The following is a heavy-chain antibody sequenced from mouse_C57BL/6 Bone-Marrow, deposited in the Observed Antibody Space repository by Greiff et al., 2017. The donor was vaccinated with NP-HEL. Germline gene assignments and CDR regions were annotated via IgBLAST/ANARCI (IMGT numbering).Heavy chain of an antibody. CDR3: ARLYYDYGGYAMDY. D-gene: IGHD2-4*01. J-gene: IGHJ4*01. V-gene: IGHV1-47*01. Sequence: LQESGAELVKPGASVKMSCKASGYTFTTYPIEWMKQNHGKSLEWIGNFHPYNDDTKYNEKFKGKATLTVEKSSSTVYLELSRLTSDDSAVYYCARLYYDYGGYAMDYWGQGTSVTVSS. CDR2: FHPYNDDT. CDR1: GYTFTTYP.